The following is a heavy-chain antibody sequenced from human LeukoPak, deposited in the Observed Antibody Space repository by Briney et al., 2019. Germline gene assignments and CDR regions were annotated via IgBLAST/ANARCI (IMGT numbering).Heavy chain of an antibody. Sequence: GGSLRLSCAASGFTFSSHWMSWVRQAPGKGLEWVSSISASGGSTNYADSVKGRFTISRDNSKNTVYLQMNSLRAEDTAVYYCAKVMKGSERLTMVRGVIIKTAGLYYMDVWGKGTTVTVSS. CDR3: AKVMKGSERLTMVRGVIIKTAGLYYMDV. V-gene: IGHV3-23*01. D-gene: IGHD3-10*01. J-gene: IGHJ6*03. CDR1: GFTFSSHW. CDR2: ISASGGST.